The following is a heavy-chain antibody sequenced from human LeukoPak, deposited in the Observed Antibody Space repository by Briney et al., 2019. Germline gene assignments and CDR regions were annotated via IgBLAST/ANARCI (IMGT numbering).Heavy chain of an antibody. CDR3: AKDSYDNSI. CDR1: GFTFSSYG. J-gene: IGHJ4*02. V-gene: IGHV3-23*01. CDR2: ISDSGGRT. D-gene: IGHD3-22*01. Sequence: GGSLRLSCAASGFTFSSYGMTWVRQAPGKGLEWVSAISDSGGRTFYADSVKGRFTISRDNSKNTLYLQMHSLRAEDTAVYYCAKDSYDNSIWGQGTLVTVSS.